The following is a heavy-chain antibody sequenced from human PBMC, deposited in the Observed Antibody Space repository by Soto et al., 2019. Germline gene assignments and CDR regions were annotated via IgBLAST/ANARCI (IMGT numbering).Heavy chain of an antibody. D-gene: IGHD3-22*01. CDR2: ISAYNGNT. Sequence: QVQLVQSGAEVKKPGASVKVSCKASGYTFSSYGINWVRQAPGQGLEWMGWISAYNGNTNYAQRLQDGVTMTTDTYTSTAYMELRSLTSDDTAVYYCARVGPPYYDSSGHYYRGEDYWGQGTLVTVSS. CDR3: ARVGPPYYDSSGHYYRGEDY. CDR1: GYTFSSYG. V-gene: IGHV1-18*01. J-gene: IGHJ4*02.